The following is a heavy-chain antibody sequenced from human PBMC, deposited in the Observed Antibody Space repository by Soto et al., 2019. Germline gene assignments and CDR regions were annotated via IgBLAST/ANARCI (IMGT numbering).Heavy chain of an antibody. Sequence: SVKVSCKASGGTFSSYAISWVRQAPGQGLEWMGGIIPIFGTANYAQKFQGRVTITADESTSTAYMELSSLRSEDTAVYYCARGLARTMVRGTFDYWGQGTLVTVSS. CDR1: GGTFSSYA. V-gene: IGHV1-69*13. CDR3: ARGLARTMVRGTFDY. CDR2: IIPIFGTA. J-gene: IGHJ4*02. D-gene: IGHD3-10*01.